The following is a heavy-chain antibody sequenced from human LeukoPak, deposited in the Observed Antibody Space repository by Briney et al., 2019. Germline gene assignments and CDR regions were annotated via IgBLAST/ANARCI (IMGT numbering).Heavy chain of an antibody. CDR1: GGSISSYY. J-gene: IGHJ4*02. CDR3: ARGRYSNYVDY. Sequence: SETLSLTCTVSGGSISSYYWSWIRLPPGKGLEWIGYIYYSGSTNYNPSLKSRVTISVDTSKNQFSLKLSSVTAADTAVYYCARGRYSNYVDYWGQGTLVTVSS. V-gene: IGHV4-59*01. CDR2: IYYSGST. D-gene: IGHD4-11*01.